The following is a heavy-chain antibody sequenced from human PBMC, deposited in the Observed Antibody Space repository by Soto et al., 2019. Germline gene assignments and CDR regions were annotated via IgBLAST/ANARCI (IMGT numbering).Heavy chain of an antibody. V-gene: IGHV4-59*01. CDR1: GGSISSYY. CDR3: ARARRSEGLDY. CDR2: IYYSGST. D-gene: IGHD6-6*01. Sequence: SETLSLTCTVSGGSISSYYWCWIRQPPGKGLEWIGYIYYSGSTNYNPSLKSRVTISVDTSKNQFSLKLSSVTAADTAVYYCARARRSEGLDYWGQGTLVTVSS. J-gene: IGHJ4*02.